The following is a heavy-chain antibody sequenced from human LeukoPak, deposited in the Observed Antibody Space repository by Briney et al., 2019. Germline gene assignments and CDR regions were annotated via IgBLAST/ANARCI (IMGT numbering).Heavy chain of an antibody. CDR1: GFTFSSHW. V-gene: IGHV3-74*01. CDR2: INGDGSST. Sequence: GGSLRLSCAASGFTFSSHWMHWVRHAPGKGLVWVSRINGDGSSTSYADSVKGQFTISRDNATNTLYLQMNSLRAEDTAVYYCAREHTMIPGHWGQGTVVTVFS. CDR3: AREHTMIPGH. D-gene: IGHD3-22*01. J-gene: IGHJ4*02.